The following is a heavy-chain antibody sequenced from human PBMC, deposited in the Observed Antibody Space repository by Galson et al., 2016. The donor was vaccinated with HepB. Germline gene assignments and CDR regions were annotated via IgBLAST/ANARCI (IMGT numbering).Heavy chain of an antibody. CDR3: AKGLGVEAGDGFDM. CDR1: GFTFSSYA. Sequence: SLRLSCAASGFTFSSYAMTWVRQAPGKGLEWVSAIGGSGGSTYYAGSVKGRFTISRDNSKNTLFLQMNSLRADDTAAYFCAKGLGVEAGDGFDMWGQGTMVTVSS. J-gene: IGHJ3*02. D-gene: IGHD2-15*01. CDR2: IGGSGGST. V-gene: IGHV3-23*01.